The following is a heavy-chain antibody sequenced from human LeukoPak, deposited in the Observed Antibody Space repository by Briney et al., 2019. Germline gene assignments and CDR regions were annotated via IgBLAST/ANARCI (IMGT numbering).Heavy chain of an antibody. V-gene: IGHV3-74*01. CDR1: GFTFRSYG. CDR2: INSDGSTT. Sequence: GGSLRLSCAASGFTFRSYGMSWVRQAPGKGLVWVSHINSDGSTTNYADSVKGRFTISRDNSKNTLYLQMNSLRAEDTAVYYCARDNYYYYMDVWGKGTTVTISS. CDR3: ARDNYYYYMDV. J-gene: IGHJ6*03.